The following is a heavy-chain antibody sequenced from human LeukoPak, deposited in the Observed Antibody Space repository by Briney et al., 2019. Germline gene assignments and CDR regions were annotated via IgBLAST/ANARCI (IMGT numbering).Heavy chain of an antibody. CDR3: ATDSSGYRSLDY. V-gene: IGHV3-23*01. CDR1: GFTFSSYA. J-gene: IGHJ4*02. D-gene: IGHD3-22*01. CDR2: ISGSGGST. Sequence: PGGSLRLSCAASGFTFSSYAMSWVRQAPGKGLEWVSAISGSGGSTYYADSVKGRFTISRDNSKNTLYLQMNSLRAEDTAVYYCATDSSGYRSLDYWGQGTLVTVSS.